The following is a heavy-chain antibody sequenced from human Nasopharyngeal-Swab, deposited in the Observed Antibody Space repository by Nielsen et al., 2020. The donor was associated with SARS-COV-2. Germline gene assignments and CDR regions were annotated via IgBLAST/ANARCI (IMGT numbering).Heavy chain of an antibody. CDR2: ISYDGSNK. V-gene: IGHV3-30*18. Sequence: GESLKISCAASGFTFSSSGMHWVRQAPGKGLEWVAVISYDGSNKYYADSVKGRFTISRDNSKNTLYLQMNSLRAEDTAVYYCAKVLRFLEWSGGMDVWGQGTTVTVSS. J-gene: IGHJ6*02. CDR3: AKVLRFLEWSGGMDV. D-gene: IGHD3-3*01. CDR1: GFTFSSSG.